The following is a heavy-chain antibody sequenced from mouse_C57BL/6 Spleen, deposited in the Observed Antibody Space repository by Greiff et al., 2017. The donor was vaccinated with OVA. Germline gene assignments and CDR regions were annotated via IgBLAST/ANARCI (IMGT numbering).Heavy chain of an antibody. V-gene: IGHV1-53*01. Sequence: VQLQQSGTELVKPGASVKLSCKASGYTFTSYWMYWVKQRPGQGLEWIGNINPSNGGTNYNEKFKSKATLTVDKSTSTAYLQLSSLTSAVSAVDYCASGCLRASYYAMDYWGQGTSVTVSS. D-gene: IGHD2-2*01. CDR3: ASGCLRASYYAMDY. CDR2: INPSNGGT. J-gene: IGHJ4*01. CDR1: GYTFTSYW.